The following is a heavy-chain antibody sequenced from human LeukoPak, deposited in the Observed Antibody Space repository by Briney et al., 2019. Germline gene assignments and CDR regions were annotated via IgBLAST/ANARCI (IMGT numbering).Heavy chain of an antibody. J-gene: IGHJ3*02. D-gene: IGHD1-26*01. V-gene: IGHV4-61*01. CDR3: ARTPPGSYFGDAFDI. CDR2: IYYSGST. CDR1: GGSVSSGSYY. Sequence: PSETLSLTCTVSGGSVSSGSYYWSWIRQPPGKGLEWIGYIYYSGSTNYNPTLKSRVTISVDTSKNQFSLKLSSVTAADTAVYYCARTPPGSYFGDAFDIWGQGTMVTASS.